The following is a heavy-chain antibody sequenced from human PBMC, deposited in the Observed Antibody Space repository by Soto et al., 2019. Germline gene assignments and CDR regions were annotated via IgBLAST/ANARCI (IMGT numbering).Heavy chain of an antibody. J-gene: IGHJ5*02. CDR1: GGSISSYY. Sequence: SETLSLTCTVSGGSISSYYWSWIRQPPGKGLEWIGYIYYSGSTNYNPSLKSRVTISVDTSKNQFSLKLSSVTAADTAVYYCAGSSFWSGYYTYCFDPWGRGTLVTVSS. CDR3: AGSSFWSGYYTYCFDP. V-gene: IGHV4-59*01. D-gene: IGHD3-3*01. CDR2: IYYSGST.